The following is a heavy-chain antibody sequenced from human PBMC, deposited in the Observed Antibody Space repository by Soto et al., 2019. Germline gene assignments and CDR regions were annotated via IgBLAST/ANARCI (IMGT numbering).Heavy chain of an antibody. Sequence: GGSLRLSCAASGFTFSSYWMHWVRQAPGKGLVWVSRIKTDGSTTYYADSVKGRFAISRDNAKNTLYLQMNSLRAEDTAVYYCARVPTTVTTPGMDVWGQGTTVTVSS. CDR1: GFTFSSYW. J-gene: IGHJ6*02. CDR3: ARVPTTVTTPGMDV. CDR2: IKTDGSTT. V-gene: IGHV3-74*01. D-gene: IGHD4-4*01.